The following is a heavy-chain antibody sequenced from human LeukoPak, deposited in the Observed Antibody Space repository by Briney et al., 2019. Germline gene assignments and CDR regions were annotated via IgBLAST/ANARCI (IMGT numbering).Heavy chain of an antibody. Sequence: ASVKVSCKASGYTFTSYDINWVRQATGQGLEWMGWMNPNSGNTGYAQKFQGRVTMTRNTSISTAYMELSSLRSEDTAVYYCVYDSSGYYYYYYGMDVWGQGTTDTVSS. CDR1: GYTFTSYD. V-gene: IGHV1-8*01. D-gene: IGHD3-22*01. J-gene: IGHJ6*02. CDR2: MNPNSGNT. CDR3: VYDSSGYYYYYYGMDV.